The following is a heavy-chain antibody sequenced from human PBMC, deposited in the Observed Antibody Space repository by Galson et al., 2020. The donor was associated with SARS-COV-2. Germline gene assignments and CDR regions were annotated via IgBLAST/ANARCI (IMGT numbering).Heavy chain of an antibody. Sequence: SETLSLTCTVSGGSISSGSYYWSWIRQPAGKGLAWIGRIHTSGSTNYNPSLKSRVTISVDTSKNQFSLKLSSVTAADTAVYYCARVLGGTMVRGVIIVGDWFDPWGQGTLVTVSS. CDR3: ARVLGGTMVRGVIIVGDWFDP. CDR1: GGSISSGSYY. V-gene: IGHV4-61*02. CDR2: IHTSGST. J-gene: IGHJ5*02. D-gene: IGHD3-10*01.